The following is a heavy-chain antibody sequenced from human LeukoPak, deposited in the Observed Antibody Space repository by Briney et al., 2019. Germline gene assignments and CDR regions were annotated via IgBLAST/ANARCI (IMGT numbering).Heavy chain of an antibody. J-gene: IGHJ6*04. CDR2: IMEDGSVQ. CDR3: AELGITMIGGV. V-gene: IGHV3-7*01. Sequence: PGGSLRLSCAASGSTFSKSWMSWVRQAPGKGLEWVACIMEDGSVQKYVDSVRGRFTISRDNAKNSLYLQMNSLRAEDTAVYYCAELGITMIGGVWGKGTTVTISS. CDR1: GSTFSKSW. D-gene: IGHD3-10*02.